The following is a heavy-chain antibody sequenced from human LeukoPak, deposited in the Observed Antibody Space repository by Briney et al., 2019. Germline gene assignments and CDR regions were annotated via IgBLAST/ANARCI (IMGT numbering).Heavy chain of an antibody. CDR1: GFTFSTYA. CDR3: AKDNGGNGGSWYSPVDF. V-gene: IGHV3-23*01. J-gene: IGHJ4*02. Sequence: PGGSLRLSCAASGFTFSTYAMSWVRQAPGKGLEWVSVISGSSSNTYYADSVKGRFTISRDNSKNTLSLQMSSLRAEDTAVYYCAKDNGGNGGSWYSPVDFWGQGTLVTVSS. CDR2: ISGSSSNT. D-gene: IGHD2-15*01.